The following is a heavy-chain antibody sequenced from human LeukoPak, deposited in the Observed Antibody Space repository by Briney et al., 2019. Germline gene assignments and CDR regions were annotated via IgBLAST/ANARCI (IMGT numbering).Heavy chain of an antibody. V-gene: IGHV1-69*01. D-gene: IGHD3-10*01. CDR2: IIPIFGTA. CDR3: AREEGVGAIFQH. Sequence: ASVKVSCKASGGTFSSYAISWVRQAPGQGLEWMGGIIPIFGTANYAQKFQGRVTITADESTSTAYMELSSLRSEDTAVYYCAREEGVGAIFQHWGQGTLVTVSS. J-gene: IGHJ1*01. CDR1: GGTFSSYA.